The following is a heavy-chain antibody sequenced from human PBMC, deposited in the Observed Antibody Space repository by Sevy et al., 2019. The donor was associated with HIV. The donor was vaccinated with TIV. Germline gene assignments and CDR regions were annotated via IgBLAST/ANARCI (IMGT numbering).Heavy chain of an antibody. CDR1: GYSFTNYG. Sequence: ASVKVSCKASGYSFTNYGIGWVRQAPGQGLEWMGWISGYNGYTNYAQNLQGRVTMTTDKPTSTAYMELRSLRSDDTAIYYCAKEGKNIRSWFDPWGQGTLVTVSS. CDR2: ISGYNGYT. V-gene: IGHV1-18*01. D-gene: IGHD3-3*02. CDR3: AKEGKNIRSWFDP. J-gene: IGHJ5*02.